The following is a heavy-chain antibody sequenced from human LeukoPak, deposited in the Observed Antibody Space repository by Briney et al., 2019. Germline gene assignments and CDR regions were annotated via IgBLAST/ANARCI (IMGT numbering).Heavy chain of an antibody. J-gene: IGHJ4*02. CDR3: ARDHSSGLYYFDY. CDR2: IIPIFGTA. V-gene: IGHV1-69*13. CDR1: GGTFSSYA. Sequence: ASVKVSCKASGGTFSSYAISWVRQAPGQGLEWMRGIIPIFGTANYAQKFQGRVTITADESTSTAYMELSSLRPEDTAVYYCARDHSSGLYYFDYWGQGTLVTVSS. D-gene: IGHD6-19*01.